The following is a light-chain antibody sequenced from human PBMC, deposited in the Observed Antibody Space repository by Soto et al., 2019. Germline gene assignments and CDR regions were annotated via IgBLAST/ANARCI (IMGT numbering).Light chain of an antibody. Sequence: EIVMTQSPATLSVSPGERATLSCRASQSVSSNLAWYQQKPGQAPRRLIYGASTRATGIPDRFSGSGSGTAFTITISSLQSEDFAVYSCQQYNNWPPSTFGQGTKLEIK. CDR1: QSVSSN. CDR2: GAS. CDR3: QQYNNWPPST. J-gene: IGKJ2*01. V-gene: IGKV3D-15*01.